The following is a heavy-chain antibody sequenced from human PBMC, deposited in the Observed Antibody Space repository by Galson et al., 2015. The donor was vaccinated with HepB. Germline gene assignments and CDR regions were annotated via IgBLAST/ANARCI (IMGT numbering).Heavy chain of an antibody. D-gene: IGHD3-10*01. Sequence: SVKVSCNASGYTFTDYYMHWVRQAPGQGLEWMGWINLNSGGTNYAQKFQGRVAMTRDTSIATAYMGVSRLRSDDTAVYYCARDITPDGMDVWGQGTTVTVSS. CDR1: GYTFTDYY. CDR3: ARDITPDGMDV. J-gene: IGHJ6*02. CDR2: INLNSGGT. V-gene: IGHV1-2*02.